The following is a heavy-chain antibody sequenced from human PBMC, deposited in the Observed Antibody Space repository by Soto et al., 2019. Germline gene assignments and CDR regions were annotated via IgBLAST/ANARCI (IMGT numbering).Heavy chain of an antibody. J-gene: IGHJ6*02. CDR1: GFTFSNAW. Sequence: SLRLSCAASGFTFSNAWMNWVRQAPGKGLEWVGRIKSKTDGGTTDYAAPVKGRFTISRDDSKNTLYLQMNSLKTEDTAVYYCTALYYDSWTGYQAYYYCGMDVWGQGTTVTVSS. CDR2: IKSKTDGGTT. V-gene: IGHV3-15*07. D-gene: IGHD3-9*01. CDR3: TALYYDSWTGYQAYYYCGMDV.